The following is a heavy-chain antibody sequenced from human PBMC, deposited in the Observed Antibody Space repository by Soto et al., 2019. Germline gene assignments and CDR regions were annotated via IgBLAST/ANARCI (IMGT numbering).Heavy chain of an antibody. V-gene: IGHV3-74*01. Sequence: PGGSLRLSCTASGFTFSNYWMHWVRQAPGKELVWVSRINRDGSTTSHADSVKGRFTISRDNAKNTLYLQMNSLRAEDTAVYYCARLPGYSTGWTPFDFWGQGTQVTVSS. CDR2: INRDGSTT. D-gene: IGHD6-19*01. CDR1: GFTFSNYW. J-gene: IGHJ4*02. CDR3: ARLPGYSTGWTPFDF.